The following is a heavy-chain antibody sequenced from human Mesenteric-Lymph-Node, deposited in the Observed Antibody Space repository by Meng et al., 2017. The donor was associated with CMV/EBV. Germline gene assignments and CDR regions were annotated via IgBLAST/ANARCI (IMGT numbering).Heavy chain of an antibody. CDR3: ARDQGGIVNWFDP. CDR1: GFTFSSYS. CDR2: ISSTSSYK. Sequence: GESLKISCAASGFTFSSYSMNWVRQAPGKGLEWVSSISSTSSYKYYADSVKGRFTISRDNAKNSLYLQMNSLRAEDTAVYYCARDQGGIVNWFDPWGQGTLVTVSS. D-gene: IGHD3-16*01. V-gene: IGHV3-21*01. J-gene: IGHJ5*02.